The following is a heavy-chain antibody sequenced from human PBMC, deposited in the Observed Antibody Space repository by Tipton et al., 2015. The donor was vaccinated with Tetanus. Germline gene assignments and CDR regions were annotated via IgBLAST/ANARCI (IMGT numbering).Heavy chain of an antibody. CDR2: ISAYNGNT. J-gene: IGHJ4*02. CDR1: GYTFTDYY. Sequence: QLVQSGPEVKKPGASVKVSCKASGYTFTDYYMHWVRQAPGQGLEWMGWISAYNGNTNYAQKLQGRVTMTTDTSTSPAYMELRSLGSDDTAGYYCAGGGWRGVSWYFGMGGWGQGTLVTVSS. CDR3: AGGGWRGVSWYFGMGG. V-gene: IGHV1-18*04. D-gene: IGHD3-3*01.